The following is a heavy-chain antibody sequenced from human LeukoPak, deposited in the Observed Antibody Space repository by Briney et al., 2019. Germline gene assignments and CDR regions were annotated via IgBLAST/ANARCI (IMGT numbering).Heavy chain of an antibody. J-gene: IGHJ4*02. CDR3: ARAPRRSITMIVMPRGYYFDY. CDR2: INHSGST. D-gene: IGHD3-22*01. V-gene: IGHV4-34*01. CDR1: GGSFSGYY. Sequence: PSETLSLTCAVYGGSFSGYYWSWIRQPPGKGLEWIGEINHSGSTNYNPSLKSRVTILVDTSKNQFSLKLSSVTAADTAVHYCARAPRRSITMIVMPRGYYFDYWGQGTLVTVSS.